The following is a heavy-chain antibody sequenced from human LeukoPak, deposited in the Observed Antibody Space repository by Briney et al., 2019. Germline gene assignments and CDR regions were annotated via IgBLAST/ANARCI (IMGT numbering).Heavy chain of an antibody. CDR1: GGTFSSYA. CDR2: IIPIFGTA. J-gene: IGHJ4*02. Sequence: ASVKVSCKASGGTFSSYAISWVRQAPGQGLEWMGGIIPIFGTANYAQKFQGRVTITADESTSTAYMELSSLRSEDTAVYYCAGLLLNEYCSSTSCYEEYYFDYWGQGTLVTVSS. V-gene: IGHV1-69*13. D-gene: IGHD2-2*01. CDR3: AGLLLNEYCSSTSCYEEYYFDY.